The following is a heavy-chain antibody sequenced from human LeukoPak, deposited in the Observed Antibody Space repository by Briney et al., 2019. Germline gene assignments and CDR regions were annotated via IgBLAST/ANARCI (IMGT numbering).Heavy chain of an antibody. J-gene: IGHJ4*02. CDR3: ATYYSDTSARD. D-gene: IGHD3-22*01. V-gene: IGHV1-2*02. Sequence: ASVKVSCKASGHTFTAYYMFWARQAPGQGLAWMGWINPNSGGTNYAPKFQGRVTMTRDTSISTGYMELSGLTSDDTAVYFCATYYSDTSARDWGQGTLVTVSS. CDR1: GHTFTAYY. CDR2: INPNSGGT.